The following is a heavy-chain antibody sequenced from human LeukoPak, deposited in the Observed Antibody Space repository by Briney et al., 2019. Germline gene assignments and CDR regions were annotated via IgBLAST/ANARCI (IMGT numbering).Heavy chain of an antibody. CDR1: GFTFTAYY. J-gene: IGHJ4*02. V-gene: IGHV1-2*02. CDR2: INPHTGDT. D-gene: IGHD3-10*01. Sequence: ASVKVSCKASGFTFTAYYMHWVRQAPGEGLEWMGWINPHTGDTNYAQKFQGRVTMTRDTSTSTVYMELSSLRSEDTAVYFCARVDAEGSGVKYFDYWGQGTLVTVSS. CDR3: ARVDAEGSGVKYFDY.